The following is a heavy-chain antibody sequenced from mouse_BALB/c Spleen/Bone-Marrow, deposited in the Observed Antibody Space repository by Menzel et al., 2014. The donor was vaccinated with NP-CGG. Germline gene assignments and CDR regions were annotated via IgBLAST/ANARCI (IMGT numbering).Heavy chain of an antibody. D-gene: IGHD2-4*01. Sequence: VQLQQSGAELARPGASVKLSCKASGYTLTSYWMQWVKQRPGQGLEWIGAIYPGDGDTRYTQKFKGKATLTADKSSSTAYMQHSSLASEDSAVYYCARTTMITTGGYYAMDYWGQGTSVTVSS. CDR1: GYTLTSYW. CDR2: IYPGDGDT. V-gene: IGHV1-87*01. CDR3: ARTTMITTGGYYAMDY. J-gene: IGHJ4*01.